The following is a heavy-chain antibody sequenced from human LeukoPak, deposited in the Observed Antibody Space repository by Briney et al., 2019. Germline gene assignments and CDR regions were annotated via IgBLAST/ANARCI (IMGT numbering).Heavy chain of an antibody. CDR2: INPNSGGT. Sequence: ASVKVSCKASGYTFTGHYMHWVRQAPGQGLEWMGWINPNSGGTNYAQKFQGRVTMTRDTSISTAYMELSSLRSEDTAVYYCARAHGLGLMVYAIYLFDYWGQGTLVTVSS. V-gene: IGHV1-2*02. CDR3: ARAHGLGLMVYAIYLFDY. D-gene: IGHD2-8*01. CDR1: GYTFTGHY. J-gene: IGHJ4*02.